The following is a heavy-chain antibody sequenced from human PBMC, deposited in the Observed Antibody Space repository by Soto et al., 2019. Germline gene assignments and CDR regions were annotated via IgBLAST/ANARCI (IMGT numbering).Heavy chain of an antibody. D-gene: IGHD6-19*01. CDR3: ARDTPSVAGTYYWFDP. J-gene: IGHJ5*02. Sequence: SETLSLTCAVSSGSISSSNWWSWDRQPPGKGLEWIGEIYHSGSTNYNPSLKSRVTISVDKSKNQFSLKLSSVTAADTAVYYCARDTPSVAGTYYWFDPWGQGTLVTVSS. V-gene: IGHV4-4*02. CDR1: SGSISSSNW. CDR2: IYHSGST.